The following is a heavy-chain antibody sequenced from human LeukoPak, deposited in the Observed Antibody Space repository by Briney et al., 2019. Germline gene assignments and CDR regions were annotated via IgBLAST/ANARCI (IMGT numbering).Heavy chain of an antibody. V-gene: IGHV3-9*01. Sequence: PGRSLRLSCAASGFTFDDYAMHWVRQAPGKGLEWVSGISWNSGSIGYADSVKGRFTISRDNAKNSLYLQMNSLRAEDTAVYYCARPRRDGYNYDFDFWGQGTLVTVSS. J-gene: IGHJ4*02. CDR3: ARPRRDGYNYDFDF. D-gene: IGHD5-24*01. CDR1: GFTFDDYA. CDR2: ISWNSGSI.